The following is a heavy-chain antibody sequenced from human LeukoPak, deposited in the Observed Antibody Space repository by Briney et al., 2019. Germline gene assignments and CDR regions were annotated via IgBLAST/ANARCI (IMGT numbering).Heavy chain of an antibody. Sequence: SETLSLTCTVSGDSISSHYWSWIWQPPGKGLEWIGYIYSSGSTNYNPSLKSRVTISVVTSSKQFSLKLSSVTAADTAVYYCARIRRTVTTYYYYYMDVWGKGTTVTVSS. D-gene: IGHD4-17*01. CDR2: IYSSGST. CDR3: ARIRRTVTTYYYYYMDV. CDR1: GDSISSHY. V-gene: IGHV4-59*11. J-gene: IGHJ6*03.